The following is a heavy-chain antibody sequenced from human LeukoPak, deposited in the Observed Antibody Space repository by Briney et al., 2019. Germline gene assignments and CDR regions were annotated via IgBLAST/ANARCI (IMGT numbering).Heavy chain of an antibody. V-gene: IGHV1-69*06. CDR1: GYTFTSYG. CDR2: IIPIFGTA. CDR3: ASTRGYCSSTSCSYFDY. Sequence: GASVKVSCKASGYTFTSYGISWVRQAPGQGLEWMGGIIPIFGTANYAQKFQGRVTITADKSTSTAYMELSSLRSEDTAVYYCASTRGYCSSTSCSYFDYWGQGTLVTVSS. J-gene: IGHJ4*02. D-gene: IGHD2-2*01.